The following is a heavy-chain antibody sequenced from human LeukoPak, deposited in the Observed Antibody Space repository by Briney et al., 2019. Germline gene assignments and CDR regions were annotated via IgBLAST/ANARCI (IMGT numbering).Heavy chain of an antibody. Sequence: ASVKVSCKASGYTFTVYYMHWVRQAPGQGLEWMGRINPNSGGTNYAQKFQGRVTMTRDTSISTAYMELSRLRSDDTAVYYCARDMDTMVRGVITNWFDPWGQGTLVTVSS. J-gene: IGHJ5*02. CDR2: INPNSGGT. V-gene: IGHV1-2*06. CDR1: GYTFTVYY. CDR3: ARDMDTMVRGVITNWFDP. D-gene: IGHD3-10*01.